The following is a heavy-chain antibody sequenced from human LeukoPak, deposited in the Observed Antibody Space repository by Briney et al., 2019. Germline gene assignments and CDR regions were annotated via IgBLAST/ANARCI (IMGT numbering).Heavy chain of an antibody. D-gene: IGHD6-6*01. V-gene: IGHV3-53*05. CDR2: IYSGGST. CDR3: ATSSSLTQGGFDY. CDR1: GFTVSSNY. J-gene: IGHJ4*02. Sequence: GGSLRLSCAASGFTVSSNYMSWVRQAPGKGLEWVSVIYSGGSTYYADSVKGRFTISRDNSKNTLYLQMNSLRAEDTAVYYCATSSSLTQGGFDYWGQGTLVTVSS.